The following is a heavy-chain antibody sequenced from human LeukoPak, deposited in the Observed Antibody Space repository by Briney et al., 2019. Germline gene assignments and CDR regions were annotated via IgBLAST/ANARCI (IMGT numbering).Heavy chain of an antibody. CDR1: GFTLSSHA. CDR2: ISYNGGST. D-gene: IGHD3-22*01. Sequence: PGGSLRLSCSASGFTLSSHAMHWVRQAPGKALEYVSAISYNGGSTYYANSVKDRFTISRDNSKNTLYLQMNSLRAEDAAVYYCAKEVWDYYDSSGYDLFDYWGQGTLVTVSS. V-gene: IGHV3-64*04. J-gene: IGHJ4*02. CDR3: AKEVWDYYDSSGYDLFDY.